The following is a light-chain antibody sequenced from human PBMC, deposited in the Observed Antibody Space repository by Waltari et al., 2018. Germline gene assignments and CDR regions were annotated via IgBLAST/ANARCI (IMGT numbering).Light chain of an antibody. CDR3: QQYHRYPVT. V-gene: IGKV1-5*03. CDR2: KAS. CDR1: QSISSW. J-gene: IGKJ4*01. Sequence: DIQMTQSPSTLSASVGDRVTITCRASQSISSWLAWYLQKPGKAPKLLIYKASSLESGVPSRFSGSGSGTEFTLTISSLQPDDFATYYCQQYHRYPVTFGGGTKVEIK.